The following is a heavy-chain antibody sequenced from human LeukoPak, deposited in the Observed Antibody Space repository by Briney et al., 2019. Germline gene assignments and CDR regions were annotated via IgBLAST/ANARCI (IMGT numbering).Heavy chain of an antibody. CDR1: GFTFSSYA. Sequence: GGSLRLSCAASGFTFSSYAMSRVRPAPGKGLEWVSAISGSGGSTFYAVSVRGRFTISRDNSKNTLYLQMNSLRAEGTAVYYCATKLGSGYDYVYWGQGTLVTVSS. CDR2: ISGSGGST. J-gene: IGHJ4*02. CDR3: ATKLGSGYDYVY. D-gene: IGHD5-12*01. V-gene: IGHV3-23*01.